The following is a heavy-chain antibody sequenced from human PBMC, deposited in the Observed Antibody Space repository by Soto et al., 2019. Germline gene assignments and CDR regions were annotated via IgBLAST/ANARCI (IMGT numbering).Heavy chain of an antibody. D-gene: IGHD6-13*01. CDR1: GFTFSSYG. J-gene: IGHJ6*02. CDR3: AKDGIAAAGSMDV. Sequence: QVQLVESGGGVVQPGRSLRLSCAASGFTFSSYGMHWVRQAPGKGLEWVAVISYDGSNKYYADSVKGRFTISRDNSKNTLYLQINSLRAEDTAVYYCAKDGIAAAGSMDVWGQGTTVTVSS. CDR2: ISYDGSNK. V-gene: IGHV3-30*18.